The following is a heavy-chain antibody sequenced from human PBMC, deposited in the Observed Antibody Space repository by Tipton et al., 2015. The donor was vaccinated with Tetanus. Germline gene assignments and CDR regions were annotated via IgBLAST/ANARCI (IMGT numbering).Heavy chain of an antibody. CDR1: GDSVSSNSAA. J-gene: IGHJ4*02. CDR2: TYYRSKWYN. CDR3: AREVNGVYWRYYFDY. V-gene: IGHV6-1*01. D-gene: IGHD4-17*01. Sequence: GLVKPSQTLSLTCAISGDSVSSNSAAWNWIRQSPSRGLEWLGRTYYRSKWYNDYAVSVKSRITINPDTSKNQFFLQLNSVTTEDPAVFYCAREVNGVYWRYYFDYWGQGTLVPVSS.